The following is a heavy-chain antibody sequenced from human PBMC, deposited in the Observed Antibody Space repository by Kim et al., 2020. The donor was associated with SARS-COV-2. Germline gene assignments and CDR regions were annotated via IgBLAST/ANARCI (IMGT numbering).Heavy chain of an antibody. J-gene: IGHJ4*02. CDR2: ISSTSYFI. CDR3: ATTLRGVRGVMGFFDF. Sequence: GGSLRLSCAASGFTFSSYSMNWVRQAPGKGLEWVSSISSTSYFIYYADSMKGRFTISRDNAKNSRYLQMNSLRAEDTAVYYCATTLRGVRGVMGFFDFWGQGILVTVSS. V-gene: IGHV3-21*04. D-gene: IGHD3-10*01. CDR1: GFTFSSYS.